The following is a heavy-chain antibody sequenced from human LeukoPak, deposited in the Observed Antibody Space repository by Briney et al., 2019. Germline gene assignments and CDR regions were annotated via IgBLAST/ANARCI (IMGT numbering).Heavy chain of an antibody. CDR3: ARETYYYGSGSYGPYYYYYGMDV. V-gene: IGHV3-48*03. CDR1: GFTFSSYE. CDR2: ISSSGSTI. D-gene: IGHD3-10*01. J-gene: IGHJ6*04. Sequence: GGSLRLPCAASGFTFSSYEMNWVRQAPGKGLEWVSYISSSGSTIYYADSVKGRFTISRDNAKNSLYLQMNSLRAEDTAVYYCARETYYYGSGSYGPYYYYYGMDVWGKGTTVTVSS.